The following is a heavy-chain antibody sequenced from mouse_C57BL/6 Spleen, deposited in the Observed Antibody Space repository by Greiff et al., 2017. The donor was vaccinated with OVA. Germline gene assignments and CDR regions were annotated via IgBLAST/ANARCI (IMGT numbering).Heavy chain of an antibody. CDR1: GFPLTSYA. CDR3: ARNGDYYGSSFDY. CDR2: IWTGGGT. Sequence: QPKESGPGLVAPSQSMSITCTVSGFPLTSYAISRVRQPPGKGPEWLGVIWTGGGTNYNSSLKPRQSINKDNSKSEVFLKMNSLQADDAARYYCARNGDYYGSSFDYWGQGTTLTVSS. V-gene: IGHV2-9-1*01. J-gene: IGHJ2*01. D-gene: IGHD1-1*01.